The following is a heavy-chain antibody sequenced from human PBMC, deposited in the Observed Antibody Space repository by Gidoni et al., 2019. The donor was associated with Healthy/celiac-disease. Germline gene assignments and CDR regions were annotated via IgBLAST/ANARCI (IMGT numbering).Heavy chain of an antibody. V-gene: IGHV4-59*01. CDR1: GRSISSYY. J-gene: IGHJ6*02. CDR2: IYYSGST. CDR3: ARGRSYSYYYYGMDV. Sequence: QVQLQESGPGLVKPSETLSLTCPVSGRSISSYYWSWIRQPPGKGLEWIGYIYYSGSTNYNPSLKSRVTISVDTSKNQFSLKLSSVTAADTAVYYCARGRSYSYYYYGMDVWGQGTTVTVSS.